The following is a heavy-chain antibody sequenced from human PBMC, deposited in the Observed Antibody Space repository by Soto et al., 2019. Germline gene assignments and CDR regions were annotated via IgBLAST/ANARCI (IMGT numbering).Heavy chain of an antibody. Sequence: PGGSLRLSCADSGFTFSSYGMNWVRLAPGKGLEWVSSISSSSSYVSYADSVKGRFTISRDNANNSLYLQMNSLRAEDTAVYYCALGPSEDIVVVVAATHRFGVEYWGQGTMVTVSS. J-gene: IGHJ4*02. D-gene: IGHD2-15*01. V-gene: IGHV3-21*01. CDR3: ALGPSEDIVVVVAATHRFGVEY. CDR2: ISSSSSYV. CDR1: GFTFSSYG.